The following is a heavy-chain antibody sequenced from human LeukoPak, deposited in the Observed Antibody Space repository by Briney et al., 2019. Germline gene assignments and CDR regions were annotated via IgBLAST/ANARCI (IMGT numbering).Heavy chain of an antibody. D-gene: IGHD6-13*01. J-gene: IGHJ4*02. V-gene: IGHV3-53*01. Sequence: PGGSLRLSCAASGFTVSSNYMSWVRQAPGKGLEWVSVIYSGGSTYYADTVKGRFTISRDNSKNTLYLQMNSLRAEDTAVYYCARGSEYSSSYDYWGQGTLVTVSS. CDR2: IYSGGST. CDR1: GFTVSSNY. CDR3: ARGSEYSSSYDY.